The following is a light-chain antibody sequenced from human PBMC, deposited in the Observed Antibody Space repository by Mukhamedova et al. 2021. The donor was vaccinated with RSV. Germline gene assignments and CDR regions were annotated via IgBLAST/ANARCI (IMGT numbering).Light chain of an antibody. J-gene: IGKJ4*01. CDR2: GAS. CDR3: QQYHTWPPLT. V-gene: IGKV3-15*01. Sequence: HGEAPGLLIHGASNRATGVPARFSGSGSGTEFLLTISSLQSEDFAVYYCQQYHTWPPLTFGGGTKVEI.